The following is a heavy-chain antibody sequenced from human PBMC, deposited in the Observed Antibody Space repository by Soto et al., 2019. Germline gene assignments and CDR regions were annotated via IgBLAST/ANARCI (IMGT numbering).Heavy chain of an antibody. D-gene: IGHD3-3*01. Sequence: GGSLRLSCAASGFTFSSYEMNWVRQAPGKGREWVSYISSSGSTIYYADSVKGRFTISRDNAKNSLYLQMNSLRAEDTAVYYCARVDDFWSGYYKAFDIWGQGTMVTVSS. CDR2: ISSSGSTI. V-gene: IGHV3-48*03. CDR1: GFTFSSYE. CDR3: ARVDDFWSGYYKAFDI. J-gene: IGHJ3*02.